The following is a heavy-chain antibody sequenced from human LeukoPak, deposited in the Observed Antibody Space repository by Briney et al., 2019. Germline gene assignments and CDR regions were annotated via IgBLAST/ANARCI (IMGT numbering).Heavy chain of an antibody. Sequence: QSGGSLRLSCAASGFTFSSYWMHWVRHVPGKGLVWVSRIHSDGRSTTYADSVKGRFTISRDDAKNTLYLQMNSLRAEDTAVYYCARGGGTGEFDYWGQGTLVTVSS. CDR3: ARGGGTGEFDY. CDR1: GFTFSSYW. V-gene: IGHV3-74*01. J-gene: IGHJ4*02. D-gene: IGHD7-27*01. CDR2: IHSDGRST.